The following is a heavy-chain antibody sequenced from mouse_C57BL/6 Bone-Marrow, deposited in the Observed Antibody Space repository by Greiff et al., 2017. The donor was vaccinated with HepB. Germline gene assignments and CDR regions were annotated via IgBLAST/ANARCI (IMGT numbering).Heavy chain of an antibody. Sequence: EVQLQQSGPVLVKPGASVKMSCKASGYTFTDYYMNWVKQSHGKSLEWIGVINPYNGGTSYNQKFKGKATLTVDKSSSTAYMQRSSLTSEDSAVYYCARRLPFDYWGQGTTLTVSS. J-gene: IGHJ2*01. CDR3: ARRLPFDY. V-gene: IGHV1-19*01. CDR1: GYTFTDYY. CDR2: INPYNGGT.